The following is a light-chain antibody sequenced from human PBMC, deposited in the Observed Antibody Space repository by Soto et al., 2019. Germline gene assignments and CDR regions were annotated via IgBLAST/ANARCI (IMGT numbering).Light chain of an antibody. CDR1: SSGVGSYNL. Sequence: QSALTQPASVSGSPGQSTTISCTGTSSGVGSYNLVSWYQQHPGKAPKLMIYEGSKRPSGVSNRFSGSKSGNTASLTISGLQAEDEADYYCCSYAGSSTPYVFGNGTKVTVL. CDR2: EGS. J-gene: IGLJ1*01. V-gene: IGLV2-23*01. CDR3: CSYAGSSTPYV.